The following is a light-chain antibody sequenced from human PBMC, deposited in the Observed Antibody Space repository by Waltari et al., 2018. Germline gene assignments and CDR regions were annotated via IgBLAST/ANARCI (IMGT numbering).Light chain of an antibody. V-gene: IGLV2-14*01. J-gene: IGLJ1*01. CDR3: TSYTSDNLYV. CDR2: ETS. Sequence: QSALTQPASVSGSPGQSITISCAGTSSDIGGYKHVPWYQQHPDEAPKLIIYETSKRPSGVSNRFSASKPGDTASLTISGLQAEDESDYYCTSYTSDNLYVFGSGTKVTVL. CDR1: SSDIGGYKH.